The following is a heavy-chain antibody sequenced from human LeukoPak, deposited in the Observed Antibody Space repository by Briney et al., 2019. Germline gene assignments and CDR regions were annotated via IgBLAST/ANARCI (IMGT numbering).Heavy chain of an antibody. Sequence: PGGSLRLSCAASGFTFSSYIMNWVRQAPGKGLEWVSSISSSSSYIYYADSVKGRFTISRDNAKNSLYLQMNSLRAEDTAVYYCARSLVTAISMGYSGQGNLVT. D-gene: IGHD2-21*02. CDR3: ARSLVTAISMGY. CDR1: GFTFSSYI. V-gene: IGHV3-21*01. J-gene: IGHJ4*02. CDR2: ISSSSSYI.